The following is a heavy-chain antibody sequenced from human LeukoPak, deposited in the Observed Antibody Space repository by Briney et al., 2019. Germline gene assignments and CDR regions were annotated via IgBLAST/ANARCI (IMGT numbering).Heavy chain of an antibody. J-gene: IGHJ4*02. CDR2: ISGSGGGT. CDR1: GFTFSSYA. Sequence: GGSLRLSCAASGFTFSSYAMSWVRQAPGKGLEWVSAISGSGGGTNYADSVKGRFTISRDNSKNTLHLQMSSLRTEDTAVYYCAKYGGNVVDYWGQGTLVTVSS. D-gene: IGHD4-23*01. V-gene: IGHV3-23*01. CDR3: AKYGGNVVDY.